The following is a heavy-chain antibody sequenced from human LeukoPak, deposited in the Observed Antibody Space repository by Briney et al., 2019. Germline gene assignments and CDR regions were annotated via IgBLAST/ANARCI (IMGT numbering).Heavy chain of an antibody. CDR2: IIPIFGTA. CDR1: GGTFSSYA. D-gene: IGHD3-22*01. Sequence: SVKVSCKASGGTFSSYAISWVRQAPGQGLEWMGGIIPIFGTANYAQKFQGRVTITTDESTSTAYMELSSLRSEDTAVYYCAKKGYYDGSGYYMYYFDHWGQGTLVTVSS. CDR3: AKKGYYDGSGYYMYYFDH. V-gene: IGHV1-69*05. J-gene: IGHJ4*02.